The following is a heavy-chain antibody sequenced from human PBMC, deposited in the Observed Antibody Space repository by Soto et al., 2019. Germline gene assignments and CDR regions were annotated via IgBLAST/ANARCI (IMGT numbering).Heavy chain of an antibody. J-gene: IGHJ6*03. CDR1: GFTFSGSA. CDR3: SRQASDFWSGKPQYYMDV. V-gene: IGHV3-73*01. CDR2: IRSKPNNYAT. Sequence: EVQLVESGGGLVQPGGSLKLSCAASGFTFSGSAMHWVRQASGKGLEWVGRIRSKPNNYATAYGAPVKGRFTISRDDSKNTAYLQMNSLNTEDTAVYYCSRQASDFWSGKPQYYMDVWGKGTPVNVSS. D-gene: IGHD3-3*01.